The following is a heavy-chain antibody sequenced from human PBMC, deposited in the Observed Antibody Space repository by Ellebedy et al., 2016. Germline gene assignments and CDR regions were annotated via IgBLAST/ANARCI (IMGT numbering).Heavy chain of an antibody. D-gene: IGHD1-26*01. V-gene: IGHV3-23*01. CDR1: GFTFSSYA. Sequence: GESLKISCAASGFTFSSYAMSWVRQAPGKGLEWVSAISGSGGSTYYADSVKGRFTFSRDNSKNTLYLQMNSLRAEDTAVYYCARHPTGRFTSGSYHFDYWGQGTLVTVSS. J-gene: IGHJ4*02. CDR3: ARHPTGRFTSGSYHFDY. CDR2: ISGSGGST.